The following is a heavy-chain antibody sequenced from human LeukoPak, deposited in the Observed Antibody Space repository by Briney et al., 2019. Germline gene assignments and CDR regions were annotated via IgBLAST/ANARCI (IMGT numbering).Heavy chain of an antibody. CDR3: ANLLRWEPY. CDR1: GFTFSNYG. V-gene: IGHV3-30*18. J-gene: IGHJ4*02. Sequence: PGGTLRLSCVASGFTFSNYGMHWVRQAPGKGLEWVAVISYDGSNKYYADSVKGRFTISRDNSKNTLYLQMNSLRAEDTAVYYCANLLRWEPYWGQGTLVTVSS. D-gene: IGHD4-23*01. CDR2: ISYDGSNK.